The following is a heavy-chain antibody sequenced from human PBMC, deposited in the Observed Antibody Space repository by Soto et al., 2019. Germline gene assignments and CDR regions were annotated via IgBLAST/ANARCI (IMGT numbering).Heavy chain of an antibody. D-gene: IGHD3-3*01. J-gene: IGHJ6*03. CDR3: ARPARTEWLIRARPVLEVGYYYYMDV. Sequence: GGSLRLSCAASGFTFSSYSMNWVRQAPGKGLEWVSSISSSSSYIYYADSVKGRFTISRDNAKNSLYLQMNSLRAEDTAVYYCARPARTEWLIRARPVLEVGYYYYMDVWGKGTTVTVSS. CDR2: ISSSSSYI. V-gene: IGHV3-21*01. CDR1: GFTFSSYS.